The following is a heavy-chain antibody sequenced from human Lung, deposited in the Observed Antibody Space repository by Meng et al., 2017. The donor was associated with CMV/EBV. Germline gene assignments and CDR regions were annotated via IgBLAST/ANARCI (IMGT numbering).Heavy chain of an antibody. D-gene: IGHD3-16*01. Sequence: QAHLQQSGPGLVKPSKTLSPTCAISGDRVSSNSAAWNWIWQSPSRGLEWLGRTYYRSKWYNDYAVSVKSRITINPDTSKNQFSLQLNSVTPEDTAVYYCARGGMGLDYWGQGTLVTVSS. V-gene: IGHV6-1*01. CDR2: TYYRSKWYN. CDR1: GDRVSSNSAA. CDR3: ARGGMGLDY. J-gene: IGHJ4*02.